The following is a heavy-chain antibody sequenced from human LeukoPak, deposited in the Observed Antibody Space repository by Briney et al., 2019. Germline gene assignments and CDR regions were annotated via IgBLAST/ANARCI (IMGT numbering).Heavy chain of an antibody. CDR1: GFTFSRYS. D-gene: IGHD4-17*01. Sequence: GGSLRLSCAAAGFTFSRYSMKWVRQAPGKGLEWVSYIISSSSIIYYAYSVTRRFTISRDNAQNSLYLQMNSLRDEDTAVYYCARDLYADYLVDYWGQGPLVTVSS. CDR3: ARDLYADYLVDY. V-gene: IGHV3-48*02. J-gene: IGHJ4*02. CDR2: IISSSSII.